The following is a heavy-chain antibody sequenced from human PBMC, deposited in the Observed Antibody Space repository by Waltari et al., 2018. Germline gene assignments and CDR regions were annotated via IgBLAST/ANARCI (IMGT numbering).Heavy chain of an antibody. CDR2: IYNGGRT. V-gene: IGHV3-53*02. D-gene: IGHD3-10*01. CDR1: GFGVNSFS. CDR3: ARDAPLRPGPNALDI. Sequence: GQLVESGGGLIHAGGSLRLSCAASGFGVNSFSMTWVRQAPGKGLEWVSLIYNGGRTYYADSVKGRFTISTDQSTNTLFLQMNNLRPEDTALYFCARDAPLRPGPNALDIWGQGTRVIVSA. J-gene: IGHJ3*02.